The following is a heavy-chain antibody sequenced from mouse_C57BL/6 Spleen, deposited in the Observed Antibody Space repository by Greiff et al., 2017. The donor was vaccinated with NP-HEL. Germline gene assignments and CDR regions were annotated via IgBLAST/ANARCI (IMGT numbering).Heavy chain of an antibody. Sequence: QVQLKQSGPELVKPGASVKISCKASGYAFSSSWMNWVKQRPGKGLEWIGRIYPGDGDTNYNGKFKGKATLTADKSSSTAYMQLSSLTSEDSAVYFCAGLGEVFAYWGQGTLVTVSA. D-gene: IGHD3-1*01. J-gene: IGHJ3*01. CDR3: AGLGEVFAY. V-gene: IGHV1-82*01. CDR1: GYAFSSSW. CDR2: IYPGDGDT.